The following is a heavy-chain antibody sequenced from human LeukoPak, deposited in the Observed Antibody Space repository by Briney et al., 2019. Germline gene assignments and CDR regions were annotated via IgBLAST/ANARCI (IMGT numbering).Heavy chain of an antibody. V-gene: IGHV1-2*02. CDR1: GYTFTGYY. D-gene: IGHD4-17*01. CDR2: INPNSGGT. CDR3: ARVGDDYGDSKIENYFDY. J-gene: IGHJ4*02. Sequence: ASVKVSCKASGYTFTGYYMHWVRQAPGQGLEWMGWINPNSGGTNYAQKFQGRVTMTRDTSISTAYMELSRLRSDDTAVYYCARVGDDYGDSKIENYFDYWGQGTLVTVSS.